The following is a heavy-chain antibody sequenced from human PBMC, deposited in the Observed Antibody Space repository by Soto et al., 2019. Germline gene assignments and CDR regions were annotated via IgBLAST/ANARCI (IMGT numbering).Heavy chain of an antibody. D-gene: IGHD3-16*02. J-gene: IGHJ6*02. CDR2: ISAYNGNT. Sequence: AAVKVSCKACGCTFTRYGISWVRQAPGQGLEWMGWISAYNGNTNYAQKLQGRVTMTTDTSTSTAYMELRSLRSDDTAVYYCARDGYYDYVWGSYRSLLYYYYGMDVWGQGTTVTVSS. CDR1: GCTFTRYG. V-gene: IGHV1-18*01. CDR3: ARDGYYDYVWGSYRSLLYYYYGMDV.